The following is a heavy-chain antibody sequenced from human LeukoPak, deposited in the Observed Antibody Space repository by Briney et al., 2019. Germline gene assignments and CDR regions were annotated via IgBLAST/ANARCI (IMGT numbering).Heavy chain of an antibody. CDR1: GGSLSGYY. CDR2: INHSGST. CDR3: ARAPWLRPFDI. V-gene: IGHV4-34*01. Sequence: SETLSLTCAVYGGSLSGYYWSWIRQPPGKGLEWIGEINHSGSTNYNPSLKSRVTISVDTSKNQFSLKLSSVTAADTAVYYCARAPWLRPFDIWGQGTMVTVSS. D-gene: IGHD3-9*01. J-gene: IGHJ3*02.